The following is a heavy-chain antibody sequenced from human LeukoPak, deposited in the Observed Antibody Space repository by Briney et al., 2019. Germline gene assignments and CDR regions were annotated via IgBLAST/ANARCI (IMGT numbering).Heavy chain of an antibody. CDR2: INHSGST. D-gene: IGHD1-7*01. Sequence: SETLSLTCAVYGGSFSGYNWTWIRQPPGKGLEWIGEINHSGSTDYNPSLKSRVTISVDTSKNQFSLKVSSVTDADTAVYYCARPSGTTPFKRFDYWGQGALVTVSS. J-gene: IGHJ4*02. CDR3: ARPSGTTPFKRFDY. CDR1: GGSFSGYN. V-gene: IGHV4-34*01.